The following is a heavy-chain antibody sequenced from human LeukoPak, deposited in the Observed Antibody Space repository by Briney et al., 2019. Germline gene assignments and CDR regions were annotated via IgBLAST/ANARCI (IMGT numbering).Heavy chain of an antibody. J-gene: IGHJ4*02. D-gene: IGHD6-6*01. CDR1: GGTFSSYA. Sequence: GASVKVSCKASGGTFSSYAISWVRQAPGQGLEWMGGIIPIFGTANYAQKFQGRVTITADESTSTAYMELSSLRSEDTAVYYCARSEYSSSRSSDYWGQGTLVTVSS. V-gene: IGHV1-69*13. CDR3: ARSEYSSSRSSDY. CDR2: IIPIFGTA.